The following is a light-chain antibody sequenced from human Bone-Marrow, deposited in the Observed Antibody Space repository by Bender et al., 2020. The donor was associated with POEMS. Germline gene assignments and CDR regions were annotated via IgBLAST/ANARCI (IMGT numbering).Light chain of an antibody. J-gene: IGLJ3*02. V-gene: IGLV1-40*01. CDR3: SSYTTSSTRV. Sequence: QSVLTQPPSVSGAPGQRVTISCTGSSSNTGSGYDINWYQQFPGTAPKLLIYRTDQRPSGVPDRFSGSKSGTSASLTISGLQPEDEADYYCSSYTTSSTRVFGGGTKLTVL. CDR2: RTD. CDR1: SSNTGSGYD.